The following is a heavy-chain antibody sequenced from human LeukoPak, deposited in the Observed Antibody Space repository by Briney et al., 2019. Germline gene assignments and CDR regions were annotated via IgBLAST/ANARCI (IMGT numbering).Heavy chain of an antibody. D-gene: IGHD5-18*01. CDR2: INHNGST. Sequence: SETLSLTCAVYGGSFSGYYWSWIRQPPGKGLEWIGEINHNGSTNYNPSLKSRVTISVDTSKNQFSLKLSSVTAADTAVYYCARGSDVDTAMYGWFDPWGQGTLVTVSS. J-gene: IGHJ5*02. CDR3: ARGSDVDTAMYGWFDP. CDR1: GGSFSGYY. V-gene: IGHV4-34*01.